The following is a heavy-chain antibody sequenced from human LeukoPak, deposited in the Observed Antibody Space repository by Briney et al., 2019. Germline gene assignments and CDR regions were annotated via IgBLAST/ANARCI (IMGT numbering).Heavy chain of an antibody. J-gene: IGHJ4*02. CDR1: GVSISRYY. V-gene: IGHV4-59*01. CDR2: IYYSGDTNYGDT. CDR3: ATWNFLTAAAFDF. D-gene: IGHD6-25*01. Sequence: PSETLPLTCTVSGVSISRYYWTWIRQPPGKGLEWIAYIYYSGDTNYGDTNYNPSLKSRVTISLDTSKNQLSLKLTSVTAADTAVYYCATWNFLTAAAFDFWGQGTLVTVSS.